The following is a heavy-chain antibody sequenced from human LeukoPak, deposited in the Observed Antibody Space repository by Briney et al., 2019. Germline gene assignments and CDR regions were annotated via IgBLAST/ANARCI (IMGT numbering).Heavy chain of an antibody. CDR1: GFTFSSYW. Sequence: GGSLRLSCAASGFTFSSYWMNWARQAPGKGLEWMASINHNGNVNYYVNSVKGRFTISRDNAKNSLYLQMSNLRAEDTAVYFCARGGGLDVWGQGATVTVSS. J-gene: IGHJ6*02. CDR2: INHNGNVN. V-gene: IGHV3-7*03. D-gene: IGHD3-16*01. CDR3: ARGGGLDV.